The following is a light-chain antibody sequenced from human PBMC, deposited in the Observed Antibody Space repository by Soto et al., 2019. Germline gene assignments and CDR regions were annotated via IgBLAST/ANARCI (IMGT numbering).Light chain of an antibody. V-gene: IGLV2-11*01. CDR1: SSDVGGYNY. Sequence: QSALTQPRSVSGSPGQSVTISCTGTSSDVGGYNYVSWYQQHPGKAPKLMIYDVSKRPSGVPDRFSGSKSGNTASLTISVLQAEYEADYYCCSYAGSYTHVFGTGTKLTVL. CDR2: DVS. CDR3: CSYAGSYTHV. J-gene: IGLJ1*01.